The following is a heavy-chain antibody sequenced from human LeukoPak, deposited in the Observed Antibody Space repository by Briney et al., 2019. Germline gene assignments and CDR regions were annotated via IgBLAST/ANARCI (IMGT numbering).Heavy chain of an antibody. J-gene: IGHJ4*02. D-gene: IGHD3-10*01. CDR1: GGSIGSGSYY. Sequence: PSQTLSLTCTVSGGSIGSGSYYWSWIRQPAGKGLEWIGRIYTSGSTNYNPSLKSRVTISVDTSKNQFSLKLSSVTAADTAVYYCARAHYYGSGSYEGHYDYWGQGTLVTVSS. CDR3: ARAHYYGSGSYEGHYDY. CDR2: IYTSGST. V-gene: IGHV4-61*02.